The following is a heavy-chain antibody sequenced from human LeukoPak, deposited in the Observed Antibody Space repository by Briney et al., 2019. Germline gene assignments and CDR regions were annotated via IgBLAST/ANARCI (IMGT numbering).Heavy chain of an antibody. D-gene: IGHD6-13*01. CDR1: GFTFSSYG. CDR2: ISYDGSNK. CDR3: ARGSGQLVLRGWFDP. Sequence: GRSLRLSCAASGFTFSSYGMHWVRQAPGKGLEWVAVISYDGSNKYYADSVKGRFTNSRDNSKNTLYLQMNSLRAEDTAVYYCARGSGQLVLRGWFDPWGQGTLVTVSS. V-gene: IGHV3-30*03. J-gene: IGHJ5*02.